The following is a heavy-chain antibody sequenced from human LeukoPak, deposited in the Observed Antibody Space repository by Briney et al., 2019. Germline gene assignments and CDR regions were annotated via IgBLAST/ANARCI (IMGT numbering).Heavy chain of an antibody. CDR2: ISAYNGNT. D-gene: IGHD5-18*01. CDR1: GYTFTSYG. Sequence: GASVKVSCKASGYTFTSYGISWVRQAPGQGLEWMGWISAYNGNTNYAQKLQGRVTMTTDTSTSTAYMELRSLRSDDTAVYYCARDGDDTAIAQHAFDIWGQGTMVTVSS. CDR3: ARDGDDTAIAQHAFDI. J-gene: IGHJ3*02. V-gene: IGHV1-18*01.